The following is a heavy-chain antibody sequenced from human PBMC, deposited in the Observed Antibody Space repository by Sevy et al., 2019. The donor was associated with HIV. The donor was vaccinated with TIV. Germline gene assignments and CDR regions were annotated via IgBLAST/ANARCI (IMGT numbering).Heavy chain of an antibody. D-gene: IGHD5-18*01. J-gene: IGHJ4*02. V-gene: IGHV3-7*01. CDR2: MKEDGSDK. Sequence: GGYLRLSCAASGFTFSVYWMSWVRQAPGKGLERVATMKEDGSDKDYVDSVKGRFTISRDNAKNSLYLQMNSLRAEDTAVYYCMREGVGGYSYSLDCWGQGTLVLVSS. CDR1: GFTFSVYW. CDR3: MREGVGGYSYSLDC.